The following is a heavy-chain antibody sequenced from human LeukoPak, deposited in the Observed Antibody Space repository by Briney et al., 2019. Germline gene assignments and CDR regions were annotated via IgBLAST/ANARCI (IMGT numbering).Heavy chain of an antibody. CDR2: INPSGGST. Sequence: ASVKVPCKASGYTFTSYYMHWVRQAPGQGLEWMGIINPSGGSTSYAQKFQGRVTMTRDTSTSTVYMELSSLRSEDTAVYYCARDRGSGWYEGVFDYWGQGTLVTVSS. D-gene: IGHD6-19*01. CDR1: GYTFTSYY. V-gene: IGHV1-46*01. CDR3: ARDRGSGWYEGVFDY. J-gene: IGHJ4*02.